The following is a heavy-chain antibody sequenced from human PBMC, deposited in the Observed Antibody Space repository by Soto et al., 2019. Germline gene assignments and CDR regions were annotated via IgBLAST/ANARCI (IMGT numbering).Heavy chain of an antibody. J-gene: IGHJ4*02. Sequence: QVQLVQSGAEVKKPGSSVKVSCKASGGTFSSYAISWVRQAPGQGLEWMGGIIPIFGTAKYAQKFQGRVTITADESTSTAYMELISLRSEDTAVYYCASLLRGYSGTGDYWCQGTLVTVSS. D-gene: IGHD5-12*01. CDR1: GGTFSSYA. CDR2: IIPIFGTA. V-gene: IGHV1-69*12. CDR3: ASLLRGYSGTGDY.